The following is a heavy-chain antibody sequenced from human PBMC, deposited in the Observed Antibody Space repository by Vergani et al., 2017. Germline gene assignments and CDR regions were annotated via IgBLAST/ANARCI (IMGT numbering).Heavy chain of an antibody. V-gene: IGHV4-38-2*01. J-gene: IGHJ5*02. D-gene: IGHD6-6*01. CDR3: ARLSSSTLGGNWFDP. CDR2: IYHSGST. CDR1: GYSISSGYY. Sequence: QVQLQESGPGLVKPSETLSLTCAVSGYSISSGYYWGWIRQPPEKGLEWIGSIYHSGSTYYNPSLKSRVTISVDTSKNQFSLKLSSVTAADTAVYYCARLSSSTLGGNWFDPWGQGTLVTVSS.